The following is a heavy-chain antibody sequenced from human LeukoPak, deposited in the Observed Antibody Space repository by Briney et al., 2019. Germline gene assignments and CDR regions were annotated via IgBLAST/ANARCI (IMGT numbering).Heavy chain of an antibody. CDR1: GYTFTGYY. CDR2: INPNSGGT. J-gene: IGHJ6*03. CDR3: ARGLYCSSTSCKYYYYYYMDV. Sequence: ASVKVSCKASGYTFTGYYMHWVRQAPGQGLEWMGWINPNSGGTNYAQKFQGRVTMTRDTSISTAYMELSRLRSDVTAVYYCARGLYCSSTSCKYYYYYYMDVWGKGTTVTVSS. V-gene: IGHV1-2*02. D-gene: IGHD2-2*01.